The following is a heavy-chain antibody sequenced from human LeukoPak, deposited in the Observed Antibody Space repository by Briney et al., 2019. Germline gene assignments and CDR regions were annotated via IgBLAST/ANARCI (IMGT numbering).Heavy chain of an antibody. D-gene: IGHD7-27*01. J-gene: IGHJ4*02. CDR2: FDPEDGET. V-gene: IGHV1-24*01. CDR1: GYTLTELS. Sequence: ASVKVSCEVSGYTLTELSIHWVRQAPGKGLEWMGGFDPEDGETIYAQKFQGRVTMTEDTSTDTAYMELSSLRSEDTAVYYCATAITGVFAYWGQGTLVTVSS. CDR3: ATAITGVFAY.